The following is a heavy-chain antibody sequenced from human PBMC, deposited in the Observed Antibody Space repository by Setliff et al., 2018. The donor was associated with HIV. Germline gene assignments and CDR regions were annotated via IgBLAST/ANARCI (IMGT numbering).Heavy chain of an antibody. J-gene: IGHJ6*02. CDR3: ARGDGYRANDAYYDTGMDV. V-gene: IGHV4-61*02. CDR2: LHLSGDT. CDR1: GGSLSSGSYY. D-gene: IGHD5-12*01. Sequence: TLSLTCTVSGGSLSSGSYYWSWIRQPAGKGLEWIGRLHLSGDTNYNPSLKSRVTMSIDTSKNQFSLKLSSVTAADTAVYYCARGDGYRANDAYYDTGMDVWGQGITVTVSS.